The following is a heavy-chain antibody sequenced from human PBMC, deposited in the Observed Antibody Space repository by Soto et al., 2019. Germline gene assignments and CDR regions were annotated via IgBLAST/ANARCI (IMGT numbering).Heavy chain of an antibody. CDR2: ISAAGDP. V-gene: IGHV3-13*05. CDR3: ARTDRDFYGLDV. CDR1: GFTFRNSD. Sequence: EVQLVESGGGLVQPGGSLRLSCEASGFTFRNSDMHWVPQGTGKGLEWVSGISAAGDPDYADSVEGRFTISRENAQNSFFLQMNSLRVGDTAVYYCARTDRDFYGLDVWGQGTTVIVSS. J-gene: IGHJ6*02.